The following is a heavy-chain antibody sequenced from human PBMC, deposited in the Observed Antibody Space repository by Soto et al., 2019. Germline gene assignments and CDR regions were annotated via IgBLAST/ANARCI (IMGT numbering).Heavy chain of an antibody. V-gene: IGHV3-33*01. CDR2: IWYDGSNT. CDR3: ARRAAGTRSYLDV. Sequence: PGGSLRLSCAASGFTFNSYGMHWVRQAPGKGLEWVAVIWYDGSNTYYADSVKGRFTISSDNSKNRLYLQMNSLRAEDTAVFYCARRAAGTRSYLDVWGKGTTVT. D-gene: IGHD6-13*01. J-gene: IGHJ6*03. CDR1: GFTFNSYG.